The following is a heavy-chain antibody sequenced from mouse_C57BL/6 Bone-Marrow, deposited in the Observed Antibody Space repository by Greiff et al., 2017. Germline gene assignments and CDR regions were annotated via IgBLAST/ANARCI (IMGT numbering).Heavy chain of an antibody. Sequence: LQESGAELVKPGASVKISCKASGYAFSSYWMNWVKQRPGKGLEWIGQIYPGDGDTNYNGKFKGKATLTADKSSSTAYMQLSSLTSEDSSVYFCARCPHYYGSSSYYFDYWGQGTTLTVSS. CDR2: IYPGDGDT. CDR3: ARCPHYYGSSSYYFDY. CDR1: GYAFSSYW. V-gene: IGHV1-80*01. J-gene: IGHJ2*01. D-gene: IGHD1-1*01.